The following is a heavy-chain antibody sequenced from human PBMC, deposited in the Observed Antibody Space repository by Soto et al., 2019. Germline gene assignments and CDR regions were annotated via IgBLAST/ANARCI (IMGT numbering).Heavy chain of an antibody. Sequence: GGSLRLSCSASGSTFSSYAMSWVRQAPGKGLEWVSHISGGGGSTYYADSVKGRFTISRDNSKNTLYLQMNSLRAEDTAIYYCAKGLCGGSCYAYYYYMDVWGKGTTVTVSS. CDR1: GSTFSSYA. J-gene: IGHJ6*03. CDR3: AKGLCGGSCYAYYYYMDV. D-gene: IGHD2-15*01. CDR2: ISGGGGST. V-gene: IGHV3-23*01.